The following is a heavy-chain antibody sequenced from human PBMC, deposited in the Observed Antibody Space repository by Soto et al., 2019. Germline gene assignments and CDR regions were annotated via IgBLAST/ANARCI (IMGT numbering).Heavy chain of an antibody. CDR3: ARHDYGDYPNIEFDY. V-gene: IGHV4-34*01. Sequence: PSETLSLTCAVYGGSFSGYYWSWIRQPPGKGLEWIGEINHSGSTNYNPSLKSRVTISVDTSKNQFSLKLSSVTAADTAVYYCARHDYGDYPNIEFDYWGQGTLVTVSS. CDR1: GGSFSGYY. D-gene: IGHD4-17*01. CDR2: INHSGST. J-gene: IGHJ4*02.